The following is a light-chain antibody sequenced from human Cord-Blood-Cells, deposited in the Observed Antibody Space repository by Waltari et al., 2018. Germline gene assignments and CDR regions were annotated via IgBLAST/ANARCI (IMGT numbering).Light chain of an antibody. J-gene: IGLJ1*01. CDR1: SSDVGGYDY. CDR3: SSYAGSNNYV. Sequence: QPALTQPPSASGSPEQSVTISCTGSSSDVGGYDYGSWYQQHPGKSPKLMISEVSKRPSGVPDRFSGSKSGNTASLTVSGLQAEDEADYYCSSYAGSNNYVFGTGTKVTVL. CDR2: EVS. V-gene: IGLV2-8*01.